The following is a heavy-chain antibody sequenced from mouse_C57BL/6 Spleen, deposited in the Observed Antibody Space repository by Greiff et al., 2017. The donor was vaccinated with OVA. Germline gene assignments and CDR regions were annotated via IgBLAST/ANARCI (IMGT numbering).Heavy chain of an antibody. CDR3: TREKPGAAQALYYFDY. D-gene: IGHD3-2*02. CDR1: GYTFTSYW. CDR2: IYPGNSDT. V-gene: IGHV1-5*01. Sequence: EVKLVESGTVLARPGASVKMSCKTSGYTFTSYWMHWVKQRPGQGLEWIGAIYPGNSDTSYNQKFKGKAKLTAVTSASTAYMELSSLTNEDSAVYYCTREKPGAAQALYYFDYWGQGTTLTVSS. J-gene: IGHJ2*01.